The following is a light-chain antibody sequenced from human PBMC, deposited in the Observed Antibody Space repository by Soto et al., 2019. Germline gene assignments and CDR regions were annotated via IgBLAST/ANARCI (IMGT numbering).Light chain of an antibody. CDR3: SSYTSTSSLV. CDR2: DVS. Sequence: QSVLTQPASMSGSPGQSITISCTGTSSDVGNYNYVSWYQQRPGKAPTLMIYDVSNRPSGVSNRFSASKSGNTASLTIYGLQAEDEADYYCSSYTSTSSLVFGGGTKLTVL. J-gene: IGLJ2*01. CDR1: SSDVGNYNY. V-gene: IGLV2-14*01.